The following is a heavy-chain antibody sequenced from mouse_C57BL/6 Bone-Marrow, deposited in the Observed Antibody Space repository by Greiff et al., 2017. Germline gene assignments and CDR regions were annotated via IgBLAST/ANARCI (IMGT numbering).Heavy chain of an antibody. Sequence: QVQLQQSGPELVKPGASVKISCKASGYAFSSSWMNWVKQRPGKGLEWIGRIYPGDGDTNYNGKFKGKATLTADKSSSTAYMQLSSLTSEDSAVYFCARYGERGYFDYWGQGTTLTVSS. J-gene: IGHJ2*01. CDR1: GYAFSSSW. CDR3: ARYGERGYFDY. CDR2: IYPGDGDT. D-gene: IGHD1-1*02. V-gene: IGHV1-82*01.